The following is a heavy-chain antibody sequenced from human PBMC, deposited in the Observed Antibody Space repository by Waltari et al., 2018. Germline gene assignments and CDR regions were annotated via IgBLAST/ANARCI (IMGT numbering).Heavy chain of an antibody. CDR3: ATKRESSASGFDY. V-gene: IGHV4-39*01. CDR1: CGSISTSWYY. Sequence: QLQLQESGPGLVKPSETLSFTCTVSCGSISTSWYYWGWIRQPPGTGLEWIGSIYYSGSTYYNPSLKSRVTISVDTSKNQFSLKLSSVTAADTAVYYCATKRESSASGFDYWGQGTLVTVSS. J-gene: IGHJ4*02. CDR2: IYYSGST. D-gene: IGHD6-19*01.